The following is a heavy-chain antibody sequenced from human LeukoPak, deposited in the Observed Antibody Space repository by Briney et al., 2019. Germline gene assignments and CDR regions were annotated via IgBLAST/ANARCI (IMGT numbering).Heavy chain of an antibody. V-gene: IGHV4-39*01. J-gene: IGHJ3*02. Sequence: PSESLSPACTVSGASVSSSSYYWGWIRQPPGKGLEWIGSIYYSGSTYYNPSLKSRVTISVDTSKNQFSLKLSSVAAADTAVYYCASPLPAAVPALAFVISGPGTIFTVSS. D-gene: IGHD2-2*01. CDR3: ASPLPAAVPALAFVI. CDR1: GASVSSSSYY. CDR2: IYYSGST.